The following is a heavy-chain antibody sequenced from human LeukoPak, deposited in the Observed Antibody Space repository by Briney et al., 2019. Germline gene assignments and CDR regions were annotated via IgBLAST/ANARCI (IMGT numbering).Heavy chain of an antibody. V-gene: IGHV3-7*01. J-gene: IGHJ6*03. Sequence: PGGSLRLSCAASGFTFSSYWMSWVRQAPGKGLEWVANIKQDGSEKYYVDSVKGRFTISRDNAKNSLYLQMNSLRAEDTAVYYCARGGPSIAARIPYYMDVWGKGTTVTVSS. CDR2: IKQDGSEK. D-gene: IGHD6-6*01. CDR3: ARGGPSIAARIPYYMDV. CDR1: GFTFSSYW.